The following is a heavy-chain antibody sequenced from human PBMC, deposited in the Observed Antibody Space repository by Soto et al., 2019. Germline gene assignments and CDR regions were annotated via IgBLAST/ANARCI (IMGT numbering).Heavy chain of an antibody. J-gene: IGHJ4*02. D-gene: IGHD1-26*01. CDR2: TISTFGTG. CDR1: GGTFGSNP. CDR3: ARQQTSGFNLYFDP. Sequence: QVQLVQSGAEVKKPGSSVKVSCKASGGTFGSNPISWMRQAPGQGLEWLGGTISTFGTGSYAQRFQGRLTITAEKSTNTPYRELSGLRPEDTAVYYCARQQTSGFNLYFDPWGQGPLVTVSS. V-gene: IGHV1-69*06.